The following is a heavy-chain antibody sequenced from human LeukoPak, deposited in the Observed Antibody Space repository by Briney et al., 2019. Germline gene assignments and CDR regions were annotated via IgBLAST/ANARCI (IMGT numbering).Heavy chain of an antibody. Sequence: SETLSLTCAVYGGSFSDYYWSWIRQSPGKGLEWIGYIYYTGSTSYNPSLKSRVTISADTSKNEFSLKLNSVTAADTAIYYCASRKLGNDYWGQGTLVTVSS. CDR3: ASRKLGNDY. CDR2: IYYTGST. CDR1: GGSFSDYY. J-gene: IGHJ4*02. D-gene: IGHD7-27*01. V-gene: IGHV4-59*01.